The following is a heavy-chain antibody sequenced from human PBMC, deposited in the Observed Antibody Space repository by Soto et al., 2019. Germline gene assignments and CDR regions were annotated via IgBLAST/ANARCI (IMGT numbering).Heavy chain of an antibody. CDR2: IHYSGRT. Sequence: QVQLQESGPGLVQPSETLSLTCTVSGGSITGYYWSWIRQPPGKGPEWIGNIHYSGRTNYNPSLKSRVTISVDTSKNKYSLVLSSVTAAETAVYYCARHSSYSNPLRFDPWGQGTLVTVSS. CDR1: GGSITGYY. J-gene: IGHJ5*02. D-gene: IGHD4-4*01. V-gene: IGHV4-59*08. CDR3: ARHSSYSNPLRFDP.